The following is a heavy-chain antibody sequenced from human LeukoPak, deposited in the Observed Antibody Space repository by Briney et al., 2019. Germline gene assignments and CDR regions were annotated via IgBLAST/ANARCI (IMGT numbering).Heavy chain of an antibody. V-gene: IGHV1-18*01. CDR3: ARDINGYYYDSHGYYPTDL. CDR2: ISVYNGNT. CDR1: GYIFTSYG. Sequence: ASVTVSCKASGYIFTSYGISWVRQAPGQGLEWMGSISVYNGNTNYPQRLQGRVTMTTDTSTTTAYMELRSLRSDDTAVYYCARDINGYYYDSHGYYPTDLWGQGTLVTVSS. J-gene: IGHJ5*02. D-gene: IGHD3-22*01.